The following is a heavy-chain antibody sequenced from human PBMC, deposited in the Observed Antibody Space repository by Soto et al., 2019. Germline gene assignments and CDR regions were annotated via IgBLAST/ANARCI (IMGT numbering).Heavy chain of an antibody. CDR2: IYPGDSDS. CDR3: ARPRSASYRLDYYGMDV. J-gene: IGHJ6*02. D-gene: IGHD3-10*01. Sequence: PGESLKISCKGSGYSFASYWIAWVRQMPGKGLEWMGIIYPGDSDSRYSPSFQGQVTISADKSISTAYLQWNSLKASDTAIYYCARPRSASYRLDYYGMDVWGQGTTVTVSS. V-gene: IGHV5-51*01. CDR1: GYSFASYW.